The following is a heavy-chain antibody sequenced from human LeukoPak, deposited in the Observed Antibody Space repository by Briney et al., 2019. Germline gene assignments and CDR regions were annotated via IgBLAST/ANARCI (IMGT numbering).Heavy chain of an antibody. CDR3: ARGVQGRAILLYYYYYMDV. V-gene: IGHV1-8*03. D-gene: IGHD3-10*01. CDR1: GYTFTSYD. Sequence: ASVKVSCKASGYTFTSYDINWVRQATGQGLEWMGWMNPNSGNTGYAQKFQGRVTITRNTSISTAYMELSSLRSEDTAVYYCARGVQGRAILLYYYYYMDVWGKGTTVTVSS. J-gene: IGHJ6*03. CDR2: MNPNSGNT.